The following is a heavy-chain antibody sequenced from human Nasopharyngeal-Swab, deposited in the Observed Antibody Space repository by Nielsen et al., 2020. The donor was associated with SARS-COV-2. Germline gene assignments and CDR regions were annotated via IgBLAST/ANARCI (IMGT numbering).Heavy chain of an antibody. D-gene: IGHD3-22*01. Sequence: SVKVSCKASGGTFSSYAISWVRQAPGQGLEWMGGIIPIFGTANYAQKFQGRVTITADESTSTAYMELSSLRSEDTAVYYCARVNYYDSSGYPRLNYYYMDVWGKGTTVTVSS. J-gene: IGHJ6*03. V-gene: IGHV1-69*13. CDR3: ARVNYYDSSGYPRLNYYYMDV. CDR2: IIPIFGTA. CDR1: GGTFSSYA.